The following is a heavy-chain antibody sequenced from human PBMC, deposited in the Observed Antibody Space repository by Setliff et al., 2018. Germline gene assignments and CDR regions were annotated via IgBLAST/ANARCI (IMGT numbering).Heavy chain of an antibody. J-gene: IGHJ4*02. CDR2: IIPIFGTT. CDR1: GGTFNTYA. Sequence: SVKVSCKASGGTFNTYAISWVRQAPGQGLEWMGGIIPIFGTTNYAQKLQGRVTITADEPTSTAYMELSSLRSEDTAVYYCARDFLGIHIDHGNALDDYWGQGTLVTVSS. CDR3: ARDFLGIHIDHGNALDDY. V-gene: IGHV1-69*13. D-gene: IGHD4-17*01.